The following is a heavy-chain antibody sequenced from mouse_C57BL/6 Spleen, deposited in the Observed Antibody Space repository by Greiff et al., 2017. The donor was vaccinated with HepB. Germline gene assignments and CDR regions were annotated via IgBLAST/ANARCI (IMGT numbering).Heavy chain of an antibody. D-gene: IGHD1-1*01. Sequence: QVQLQQSGAELMKPGASVKLSCKATGYTFTGYWIEWVKQRPGHGLEWIGEILPGSGSTNYNEKFKGKATFTADTSSNTAYMQLSSLTTEDSAIYYCARGLPIYYYGSLHYFDYWGQGTTLTVSS. V-gene: IGHV1-9*01. CDR1: GYTFTGYW. CDR3: ARGLPIYYYGSLHYFDY. CDR2: ILPGSGST. J-gene: IGHJ2*01.